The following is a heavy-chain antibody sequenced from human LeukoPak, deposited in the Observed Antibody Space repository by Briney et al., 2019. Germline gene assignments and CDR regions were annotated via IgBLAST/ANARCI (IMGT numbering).Heavy chain of an antibody. J-gene: IGHJ4*02. V-gene: IGHV3-64*01. D-gene: IGHD3-3*01. CDR2: ISSNGGST. CDR1: GFTFSGYS. CDR3: ARDESPDFYDFWSGYLGPDY. Sequence: GGSLRLSCAASGFTFSGYSMNWVRQAPGKGLEYVSAISSNGGSTYYANSVKGRFTISRDNSKNTLYLQMGSLRAEDMAVYYCARDESPDFYDFWSGYLGPDYWGQGTLVTVSS.